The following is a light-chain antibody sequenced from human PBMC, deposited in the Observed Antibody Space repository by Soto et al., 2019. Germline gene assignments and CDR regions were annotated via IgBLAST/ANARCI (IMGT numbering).Light chain of an antibody. J-gene: IGKJ2*01. CDR3: QQYSSYSPYT. V-gene: IGKV1-5*03. Sequence: DIQMTQSPSTVSASVGDRVTITCRASQTVYSWLAWYQQKPGKDPKLLISEASTLQSGVPSRFAGSGSGTEFTLAISRLQPDDFATYYCQQYSSYSPYTFGQGTKVEI. CDR2: EAS. CDR1: QTVYSW.